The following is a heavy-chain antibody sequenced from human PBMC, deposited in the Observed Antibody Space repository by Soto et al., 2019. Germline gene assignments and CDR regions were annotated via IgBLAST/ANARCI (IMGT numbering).Heavy chain of an antibody. V-gene: IGHV3-30*03. CDR1: GFTFSMYA. Sequence: PGGSLRLSCAVSGFTFSMYAMHWARQAPGKGLEWVAVTSSDGASKYYVDSVKGRFTISRDNAKNSLYLQMNSLRAEDTAVYYCARASGYAPISSYDYYYYMDVWGKGTTVTVSS. J-gene: IGHJ6*03. CDR3: ARASGYAPISSYDYYYYMDV. CDR2: TSSDGASK. D-gene: IGHD5-12*01.